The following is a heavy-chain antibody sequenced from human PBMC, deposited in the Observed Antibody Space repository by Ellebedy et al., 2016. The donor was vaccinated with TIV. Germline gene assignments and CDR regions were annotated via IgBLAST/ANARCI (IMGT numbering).Heavy chain of an antibody. V-gene: IGHV3-7*01. Sequence: GESLKISCAASGFTFSTYWMSWVRQAPGKGLEWVANIKHDGSEQYYVDSVKGRFTISRDNSKNTLYLQMNSLRAEDTAVYYCARVARGYSYGLAYWGQGTLVTVSS. D-gene: IGHD5-18*01. CDR2: IKHDGSEQ. J-gene: IGHJ4*02. CDR1: GFTFSTYW. CDR3: ARVARGYSYGLAY.